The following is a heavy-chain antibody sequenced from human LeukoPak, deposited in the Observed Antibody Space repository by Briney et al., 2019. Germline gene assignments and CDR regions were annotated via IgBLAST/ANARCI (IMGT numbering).Heavy chain of an antibody. V-gene: IGHV4-4*07. J-gene: IGHJ4*02. CDR3: ARDPSGYDRFDY. Sequence: SETLSLTCKVSGGSISSYYWSWIRQSAEKGLEWIGRIYSSGSTNYNPSLKSRVTMSVDTSKNQFSLKLSSVTAADTAVYYCARDPSGYDRFDYWGQGTLVTVSS. CDR1: GGSISSYY. D-gene: IGHD5-12*01. CDR2: IYSSGST.